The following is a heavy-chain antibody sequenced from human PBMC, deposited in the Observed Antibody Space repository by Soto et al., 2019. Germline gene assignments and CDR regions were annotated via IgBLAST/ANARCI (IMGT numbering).Heavy chain of an antibody. CDR2: ISGSGGST. D-gene: IGHD6-13*01. Sequence: EVQRLESGGGLVQPGGSLRLSCAASGFTFSSYAMNWVRQAPGKGLEWVSVISGSGGSTYYTDSVKGRLTISRDNSKNTLYLQMNSLRDEDTAVYYCARRSSSWYFDCWGQGTLVTVSS. CDR3: ARRSSSWYFDC. CDR1: GFTFSSYA. J-gene: IGHJ4*02. V-gene: IGHV3-23*01.